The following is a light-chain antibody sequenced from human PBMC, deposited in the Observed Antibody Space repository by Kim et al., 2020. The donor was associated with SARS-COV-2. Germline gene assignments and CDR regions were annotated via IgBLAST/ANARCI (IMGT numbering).Light chain of an antibody. J-gene: IGKJ4*01. CDR3: QQYGSSPLT. V-gene: IGKV3-20*01. CDR1: QSVGSNY. CDR2: GAS. Sequence: SPGERATLSCRASQSVGSNYLAWYQQKPGQAPRLLIYGASNRATGIPDRFSGSGSGTDFTLTISRLDPEDFAVYYCQQYGSSPLTFGGGTKVDIK.